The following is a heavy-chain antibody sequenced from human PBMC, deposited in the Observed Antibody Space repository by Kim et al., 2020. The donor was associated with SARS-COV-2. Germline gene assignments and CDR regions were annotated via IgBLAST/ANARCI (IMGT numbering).Heavy chain of an antibody. J-gene: IGHJ6*03. CDR3: AKDLVRYSYGTRYYMDV. CDR2: ISYDGSNK. V-gene: IGHV3-30*18. D-gene: IGHD5-18*01. CDR1: GFTFSSYG. Sequence: GGSLRLSCAASGFTFSSYGMHWVRQAPGKGLEWVAVISYDGSNKYYADSVKGQFTISRDNSKNTLYLQMNSLRAEDTAVYYCAKDLVRYSYGTRYYMDV.